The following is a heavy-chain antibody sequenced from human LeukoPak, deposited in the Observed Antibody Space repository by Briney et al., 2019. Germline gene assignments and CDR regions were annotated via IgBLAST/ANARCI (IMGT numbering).Heavy chain of an antibody. V-gene: IGHV3-53*04. CDR1: GFTVSSNY. D-gene: IGHD3-22*01. J-gene: IGHJ4*02. Sequence: GGSLRLSCAASGFTVSSNYMSWVRQAPGQGLEWVSVIYSGGSTYYADSVKGRFTISRHNSKNTLYLQMNSLRAEDTAVYYCARGPNYYDSSGPVYSDYWGQGTLVTVSS. CDR2: IYSGGST. CDR3: ARGPNYYDSSGPVYSDY.